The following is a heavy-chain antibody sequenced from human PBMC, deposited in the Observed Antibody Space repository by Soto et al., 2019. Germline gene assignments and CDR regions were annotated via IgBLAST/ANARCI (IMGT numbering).Heavy chain of an antibody. CDR2: IIPIFGST. CDR1: GGTFSNSA. Sequence: QVQLVQSGAEVRKPGSSVKVSCKASGGTFSNSAITWVRQAPGQGLEWVGGIIPIFGSTNYAQKFQGRVTLTADESTSTAYMGLSSLTSEDTAVYYCARDGDLRSDFWSGPLGGGWFDPWGQGTLVTVSS. D-gene: IGHD3-3*01. J-gene: IGHJ5*02. V-gene: IGHV1-69*12. CDR3: ARDGDLRSDFWSGPLGGGWFDP.